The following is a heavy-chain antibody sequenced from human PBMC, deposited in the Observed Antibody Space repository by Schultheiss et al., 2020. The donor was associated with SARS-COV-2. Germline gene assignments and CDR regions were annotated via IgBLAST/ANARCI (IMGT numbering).Heavy chain of an antibody. V-gene: IGHV3-23*01. J-gene: IGHJ4*02. D-gene: IGHD3-10*01. CDR1: GFTFSSYA. Sequence: GGSLRLSCSASGFTFSSYAMHWVRQAPGKGLEWVSAISGSGGSTYYADSVKGRFTISRDNSKNTLYLQMNSLRAEDTAVYYCAKAILMVRGGDFDYWGQGTLVTVSS. CDR2: ISGSGGST. CDR3: AKAILMVRGGDFDY.